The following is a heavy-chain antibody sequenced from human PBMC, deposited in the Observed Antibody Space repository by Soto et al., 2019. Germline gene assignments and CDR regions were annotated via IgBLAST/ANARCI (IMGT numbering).Heavy chain of an antibody. D-gene: IGHD3-10*01. J-gene: IGHJ6*02. CDR2: INTHNGNT. CDR3: TREGSAPYYYYGMDA. CDR1: GYTFTTYG. V-gene: IGHV1-18*01. Sequence: GASVKVSCKASGYTFTTYGISWVRQAPGQGLEWLGWINTHNGNTNYAQNLQGRVIMTADTSTNTAYMVLRSLRSDDTAIYYCTREGSAPYYYYGMDAWGQGTTVTVSS.